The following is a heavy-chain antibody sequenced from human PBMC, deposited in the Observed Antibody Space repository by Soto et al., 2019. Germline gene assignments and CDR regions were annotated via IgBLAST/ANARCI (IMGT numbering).Heavy chain of an antibody. CDR1: GYTFTSYG. Sequence: GASVKVSCKASGYTFTSYGISWVRQAPGQGLEWMGWISAYNGNTNYAQKLQGRVTMTTDTSTSTAYMELRSLRSDDTAVYYCARRGLARGIAAAVHSDYWGQGTLVTVSS. V-gene: IGHV1-18*01. J-gene: IGHJ4*02. CDR2: ISAYNGNT. CDR3: ARRGLARGIAAAVHSDY. D-gene: IGHD6-13*01.